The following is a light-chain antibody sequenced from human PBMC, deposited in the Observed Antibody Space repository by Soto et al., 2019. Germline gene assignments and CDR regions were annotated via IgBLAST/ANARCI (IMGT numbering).Light chain of an antibody. J-gene: IGLJ1*01. Sequence: QLVLTQPASVSGSPGQSIAISCTGTSSDVGGYNYVSWYQQHPGKAPKLIIFDVTNRPSGVSDRFSGSKSGSTASLTISGLQADDEADYYCTSFAGSGTDVFGTGTKLTVL. V-gene: IGLV2-14*01. CDR2: DVT. CDR1: SSDVGGYNY. CDR3: TSFAGSGTDV.